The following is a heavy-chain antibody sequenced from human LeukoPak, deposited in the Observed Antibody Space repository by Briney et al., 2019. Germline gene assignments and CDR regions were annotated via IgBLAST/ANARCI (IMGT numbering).Heavy chain of an antibody. J-gene: IGHJ5*02. Sequence: PGGSLRLSCAASGFTVSNYAMTWVRQAPGKGLEWVSGIRAGGGSTNFADSVRGRFTLSTDNSKNTLYLQMNSLRAEDAAIYYCAKDGGSGIGFDPWGQGTLVTVSS. V-gene: IGHV3-23*01. D-gene: IGHD3-10*01. CDR3: AKDGGSGIGFDP. CDR2: IRAGGGST. CDR1: GFTVSNYA.